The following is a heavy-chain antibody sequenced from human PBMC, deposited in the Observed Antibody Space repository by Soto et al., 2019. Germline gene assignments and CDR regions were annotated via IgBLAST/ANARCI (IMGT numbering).Heavy chain of an antibody. CDR2: ISWNSGSI. V-gene: IGHV3-9*01. Sequence: LRLSCAASGFTFDDYAMHWVRQAPGKGLEWVSGISWNSGSIGYADSVKGRFTISRGNAKNSLYLQMNSLRADDTALYYCAKASGYDRTYYQYYGMDVWGQGTTVTVSS. D-gene: IGHD5-12*01. J-gene: IGHJ6*02. CDR3: AKASGYDRTYYQYYGMDV. CDR1: GFTFDDYA.